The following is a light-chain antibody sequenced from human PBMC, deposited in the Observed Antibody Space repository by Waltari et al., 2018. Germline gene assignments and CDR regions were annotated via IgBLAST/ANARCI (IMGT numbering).Light chain of an antibody. CDR1: NSNIGSNP. Sequence: QSVLTQPPSLSGTPGQRVTISCSGSNSNIGSNPVDWYQVLPGTAPKLLIHGNDQRPSGVPDRFSGAKFVASGSLAISGLQPEDESEYYCAAWDESLKGWVFGGGTRLTVL. J-gene: IGLJ3*02. CDR3: AAWDESLKGWV. CDR2: GND. V-gene: IGLV1-44*01.